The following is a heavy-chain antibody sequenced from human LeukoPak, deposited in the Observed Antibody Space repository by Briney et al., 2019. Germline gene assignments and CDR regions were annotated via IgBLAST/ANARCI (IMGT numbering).Heavy chain of an antibody. CDR2: ISGSGDNT. D-gene: IGHD4-17*01. CDR3: AKGRNEDGDAALNY. Sequence: GGSLRLSCAASEFTFSNYAMSWVRQAPGKGLERVSAISGSGDNTYYADSVKGRFTISRDNSKNTLYLQMNTLRAEDTAAYHCAKGRNEDGDAALNYWGQGTLVTVSS. V-gene: IGHV3-23*01. CDR1: EFTFSNYA. J-gene: IGHJ4*02.